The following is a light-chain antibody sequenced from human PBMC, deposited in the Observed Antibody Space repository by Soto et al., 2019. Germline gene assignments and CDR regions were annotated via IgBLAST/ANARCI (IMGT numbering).Light chain of an antibody. CDR3: QLYEGSPRT. CDR1: QSVRSNY. J-gene: IGKJ2*01. V-gene: IGKV3-20*01. Sequence: ETVLTQSPGTVSLYPGERATLSCTTSQSVRSNYLAWYQQKPAQAPRLVVYGVFNRATGIPGRLSGSGSGTHFTLTISGLEPDDSAVCYSQLYEGSPRTFGQRTKLEI. CDR2: GVF.